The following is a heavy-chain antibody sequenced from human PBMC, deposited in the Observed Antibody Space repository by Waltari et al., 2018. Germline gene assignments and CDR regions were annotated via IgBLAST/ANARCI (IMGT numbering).Heavy chain of an antibody. CDR1: GFTFSSYW. CDR2: IKQDGSEK. V-gene: IGHV3-7*01. CDR3: ARDRNYGDYAGAFDI. D-gene: IGHD4-17*01. Sequence: EVQLVESGGGLVQPGGSLRLSCAASGFTFSSYWMSWVRQAPGKGLEWVANIKQDGSEKYYVDSVKGRFTISRDNAKNSLYLQMNSLRAEDTAVYYCARDRNYGDYAGAFDIWGQGTMVTVSS. J-gene: IGHJ3*02.